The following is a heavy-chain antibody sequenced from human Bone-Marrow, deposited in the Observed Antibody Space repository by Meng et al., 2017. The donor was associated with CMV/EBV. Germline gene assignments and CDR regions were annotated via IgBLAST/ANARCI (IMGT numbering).Heavy chain of an antibody. J-gene: IGHJ4*02. V-gene: IGHV4-59*01. Sequence: SETLSLTCTVSGGSISGFYWSWIRQPPGKGLEWIGYVYYIGSTNYNPPLKSRVTISVDTSKNQFSLKLRSVTAADTTIYYCARDHSSSWSFDYWGQGTLVTVSS. CDR3: ARDHSSSWSFDY. CDR1: GGSISGFY. D-gene: IGHD6-13*01. CDR2: VYYIGST.